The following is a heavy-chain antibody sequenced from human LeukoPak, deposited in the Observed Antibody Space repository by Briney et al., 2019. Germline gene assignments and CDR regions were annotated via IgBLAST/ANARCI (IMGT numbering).Heavy chain of an antibody. J-gene: IGHJ4*02. CDR1: GGSISNYY. CDR3: ARGNIVVVVAAYFDY. CDR2: IYYSGNT. V-gene: IGHV4-59*12. D-gene: IGHD2-15*01. Sequence: SETLSLTCTVSGGSISNYYWSWIRQPPGKGLEWIGYIYYSGNTNYNPSLKSRVTVSVDTSKNQFSLNLSSVTAADTAVYYCARGNIVVVVAAYFDYWGQGTLVTVSS.